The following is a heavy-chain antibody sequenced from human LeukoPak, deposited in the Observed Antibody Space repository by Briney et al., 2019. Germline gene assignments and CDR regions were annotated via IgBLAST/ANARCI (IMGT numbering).Heavy chain of an antibody. D-gene: IGHD1-26*01. Sequence: QAGGSLRLSCAASGFTFSSYGMSWVRQAPGKGLQWVSGISGSGGSTYYADSVKGRFTISRDNSKNTLYLQMNSLRAEDTAVYYCAKVKGTSGSYSYYYYYMDVWGKGTTVTVSS. J-gene: IGHJ6*03. CDR1: GFTFSSYG. CDR3: AKVKGTSGSYSYYYYYMDV. CDR2: ISGSGGST. V-gene: IGHV3-23*01.